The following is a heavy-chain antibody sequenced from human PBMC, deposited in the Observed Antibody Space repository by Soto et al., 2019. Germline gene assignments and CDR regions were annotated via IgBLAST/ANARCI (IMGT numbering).Heavy chain of an antibody. CDR3: AKGSHAINREEAFDF. J-gene: IGHJ3*01. D-gene: IGHD1-26*01. V-gene: IGHV1-69*01. Sequence: QVQLVQSGAEVKKPGSSVNVSCKTSGSTCSSFAISLVRHAPGQGLEWMGGIITIFGTASYAEKFQGRVKITADESTSTAYMELSSLRSEDTVVYDCAKGSHAINREEAFDFWGQGTMVTVSS. CDR1: GSTCSSFA. CDR2: IITIFGTA.